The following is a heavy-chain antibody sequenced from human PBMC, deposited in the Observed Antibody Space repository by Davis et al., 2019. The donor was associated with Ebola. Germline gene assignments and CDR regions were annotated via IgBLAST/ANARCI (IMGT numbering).Heavy chain of an antibody. CDR2: INSDGSST. V-gene: IGHV3-74*01. CDR1: GFTFSSYW. Sequence: GESLKISCAASGFTFSSYWMHWVRQAPGKGLVWVSRINSDGSSTSYADSVKGRFTISRDNAKNTLYLQMNSLRAEDTAVYYCARGYCSGGSCRNYYYYGMDVWGQGTTVTVSS. D-gene: IGHD2-15*01. CDR3: ARGYCSGGSCRNYYYYGMDV. J-gene: IGHJ6*02.